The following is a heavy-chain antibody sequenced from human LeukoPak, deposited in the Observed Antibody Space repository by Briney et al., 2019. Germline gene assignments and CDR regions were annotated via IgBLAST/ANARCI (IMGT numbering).Heavy chain of an antibody. J-gene: IGHJ6*03. D-gene: IGHD2-21*01. Sequence: GGSLKLSCAASGFTFSGSAMHWVRQASGKGLEWVGRIRSKANSYATASAASVKGRFTISRDDSKNTAYLQMNSLKTEDTAVYYCTRHVDSSFNYMDVWGKGTTVTVSS. CDR1: GFTFSGSA. CDR3: TRHVDSSFNYMDV. V-gene: IGHV3-73*01. CDR2: IRSKANSYAT.